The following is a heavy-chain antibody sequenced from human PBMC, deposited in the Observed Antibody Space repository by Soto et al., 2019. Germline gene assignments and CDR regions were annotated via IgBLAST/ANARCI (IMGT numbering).Heavy chain of an antibody. CDR2: ISSSGTST. CDR3: ARFSGQDVFDI. D-gene: IGHD3-3*02. Sequence: QVQLVESGGGLVKPGGSLRLSCAASGFTFIDSYMSWIRKAPGKGLEWVSYISSSGTSTYYADSVKGRFTISRDNAENSLYLQMNRLRAEDTAVYFCARFSGQDVFDIWSQGTMVTVSS. J-gene: IGHJ3*02. CDR1: GFTFIDSY. V-gene: IGHV3-11*01.